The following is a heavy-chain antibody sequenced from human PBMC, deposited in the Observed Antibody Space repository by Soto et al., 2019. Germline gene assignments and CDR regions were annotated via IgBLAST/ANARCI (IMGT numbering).Heavy chain of an antibody. V-gene: IGHV5-51*01. J-gene: IGHJ3*02. CDR3: ASYSGSYLDAFDI. CDR2: IYPGDSDT. CDR1: GCSFTSYW. D-gene: IGHD1-26*01. Sequence: PGESLKISCNGSGCSFTSYWIGWVRQMPGKGLERMGIIYPGDSDTRYSPSFQGQVTISADKSISTAYLQWSSLKASDTAMYYCASYSGSYLDAFDIWAKGQWSPSPQ.